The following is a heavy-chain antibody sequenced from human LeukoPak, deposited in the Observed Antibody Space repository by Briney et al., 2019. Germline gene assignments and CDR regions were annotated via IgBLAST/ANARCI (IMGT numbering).Heavy chain of an antibody. Sequence: ASVKVSCKASGYTFTSYDINWVRQATRQGLEWMGWMNPNSGNTGYAQKFQGRVTMTRNTSISTAYMELSSLRSEDTAVYYCAREKCGDDCYSGDFDYWGQGTLVTVSS. J-gene: IGHJ4*02. CDR1: GYTFTSYD. CDR3: AREKCGDDCYSGDFDY. D-gene: IGHD2-21*02. V-gene: IGHV1-8*01. CDR2: MNPNSGNT.